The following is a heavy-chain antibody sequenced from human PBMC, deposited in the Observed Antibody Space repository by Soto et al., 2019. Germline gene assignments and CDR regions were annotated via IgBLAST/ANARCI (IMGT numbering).Heavy chain of an antibody. D-gene: IGHD3-22*01. CDR2: IDPSDSQT. CDR1: GYSFAGYW. V-gene: IGHV5-10-1*01. J-gene: IGHJ4*02. Sequence: PGQALKISCKGSGYSFAGYWITWVRQKPGHGLEWMGRIDPSDSQTYYSPSFRGHVTISATKSITTVFLQWSSLRASDTAMYYCARQIYDSDTGPNFQYYFDSWGQGTPVTVS. CDR3: ARQIYDSDTGPNFQYYFDS.